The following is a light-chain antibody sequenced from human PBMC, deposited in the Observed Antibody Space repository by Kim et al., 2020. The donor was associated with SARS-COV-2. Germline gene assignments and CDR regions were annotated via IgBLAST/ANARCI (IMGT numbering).Light chain of an antibody. Sequence: SASVGDSVTLTGRASQDIGDFLAWFQQRPGKAPKSLIYAASTLQGGVPSKFSGSGSGTDFTLTISSLQPEDFATYYCQYYGTYPYIFGQGTKLEIK. CDR2: AAS. V-gene: IGKV1-16*02. CDR1: QDIGDF. J-gene: IGKJ2*01. CDR3: QYYGTYPYI.